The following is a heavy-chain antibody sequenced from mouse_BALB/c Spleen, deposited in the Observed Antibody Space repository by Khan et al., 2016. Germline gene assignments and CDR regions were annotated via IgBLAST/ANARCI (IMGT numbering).Heavy chain of an antibody. Sequence: QVRLQQSGAELMKPGASVKISCKATGYTFSSYWIEWVKQRPGHGLEWIGEILPGSGSTNYNEKFKGKATFTADTSSNTAYMQLSSLTSEDSAVYYCARGITTTLYFDYWGQGTTLTVSS. V-gene: IGHV1-9*01. CDR3: ARGITTTLYFDY. D-gene: IGHD1-1*01. CDR1: GYTFSSYW. J-gene: IGHJ2*01. CDR2: ILPGSGST.